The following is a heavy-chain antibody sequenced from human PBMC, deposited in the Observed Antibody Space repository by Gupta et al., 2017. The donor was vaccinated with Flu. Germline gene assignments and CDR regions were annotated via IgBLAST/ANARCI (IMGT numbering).Heavy chain of an antibody. D-gene: IGHD6-13*01. CDR1: GIPLSSYA. J-gene: IGHJ3*02. Sequence: EVQRLESGGGLVQPGGSLRLSCTASGIPLSSYALGWGRQAPGKGLRWFSAISGSGGSTYYADSVKGRFTIPRANSNNTLYLQMNSLRAEDTAVYYCASGGHSSSWYQEVHAFDIWGQGTMVTVSS. CDR3: ASGGHSSSWYQEVHAFDI. CDR2: ISGSGGST. V-gene: IGHV3-23*01.